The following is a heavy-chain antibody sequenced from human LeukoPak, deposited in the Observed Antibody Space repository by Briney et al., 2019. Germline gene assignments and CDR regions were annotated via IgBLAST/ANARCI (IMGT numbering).Heavy chain of an antibody. CDR3: ARDGDYDILTGYYTGPPIAY. J-gene: IGHJ4*02. D-gene: IGHD3-9*01. CDR1: GFTFSSYG. CDR2: IWYDGSNK. V-gene: IGHV3-33*01. Sequence: GGSLRLSCSASGFTFSSYGMHWVRQAPGKGLEWVAVIWYDGSNKYYADSVKGRFTISRDNSKNTLYLQMNSLRAEDTAVYYCARDGDYDILTGYYTGPPIAYWGQGTLVTVSS.